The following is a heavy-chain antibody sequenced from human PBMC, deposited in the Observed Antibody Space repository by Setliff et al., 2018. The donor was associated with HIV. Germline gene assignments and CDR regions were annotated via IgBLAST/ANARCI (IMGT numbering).Heavy chain of an antibody. CDR2: IHHSGGT. CDR3: ARLPDINSWPFDI. D-gene: IGHD6-13*01. CDR1: YGSIRGHY. J-gene: IGHJ4*02. Sequence: PSETLSLTCTVSYGSIRGHYWTWIRQPPGKGLEWIGYIHHSGGTQYNTSLMSRLTMSVDSSKNQCSLSLSSVTAADTAVYYCARLPDINSWPFDIWGQGTLVTVSS. V-gene: IGHV4-59*11.